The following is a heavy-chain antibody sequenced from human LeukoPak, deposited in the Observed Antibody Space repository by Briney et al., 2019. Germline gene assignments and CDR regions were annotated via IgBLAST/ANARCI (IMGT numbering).Heavy chain of an antibody. D-gene: IGHD2/OR15-2a*01. CDR3: ARDYQYGYSTNWYHLAQIDY. V-gene: IGHV3-48*03. CDR1: GFTFSSYE. J-gene: IGHJ4*02. Sequence: GGSLRLSCAASGFTFSSYEMNWVRQAPGKGLEWVSYISSSSSTIYYADSVKGRFTISRDNAKNSLYLQLNSLRAEDTAIYYCARDYQYGYSTNWYHLAQIDYWGQGTLVTVSS. CDR2: ISSSSSTI.